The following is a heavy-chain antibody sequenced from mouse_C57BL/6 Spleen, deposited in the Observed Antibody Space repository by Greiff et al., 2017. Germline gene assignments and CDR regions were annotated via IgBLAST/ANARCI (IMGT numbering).Heavy chain of an antibody. J-gene: IGHJ2*01. D-gene: IGHD4-1*01. V-gene: IGHV1-69*01. CDR1: GYTFTSYW. CDR3: ARRRTGTGDY. Sequence: VQLQQPGAELVMPGASVKLSCKASGYTFTSYWMHWVKQRPGQGLEWIGEIDPSDSYTNYNQKFKGKSTLTVDKSSSTAYMQLSSLTSEASAVYYCARRRTGTGDYWGQGTTLTVSS. CDR2: IDPSDSYT.